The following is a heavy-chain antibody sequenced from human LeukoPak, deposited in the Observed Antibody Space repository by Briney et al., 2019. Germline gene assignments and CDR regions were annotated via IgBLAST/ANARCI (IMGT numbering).Heavy chain of an antibody. CDR1: GYTFTSYD. D-gene: IGHD6-13*01. V-gene: IGHV1-8*01. CDR3: ARNLGRSSWYIWFDF. J-gene: IGHJ5*01. CDR2: MNPNSGNT. Sequence: TSVKVSCKASGYTFTSYDINWVRQATGQGLEWMGWMNPNSGNTGYAQKFQGRVTMTRNTSISTAYMELSSLRSEDTAVYYCARNLGRSSWYIWFDFWGQGTLVTVSS.